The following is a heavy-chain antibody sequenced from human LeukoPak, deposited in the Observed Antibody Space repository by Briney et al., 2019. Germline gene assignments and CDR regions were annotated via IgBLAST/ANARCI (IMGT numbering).Heavy chain of an antibody. Sequence: SETLSLTCTMSGGSISPYYWSWIRQPPGKGLEWIAYIFHSGTTKYNPSLKSRVAISLDTPKSQFSLKLHSVTAADTAVYFCATGAGPFDYWGQGILVTVSS. D-gene: IGHD4-17*01. CDR1: GGSISPYY. CDR2: IFHSGTT. CDR3: ATGAGPFDY. J-gene: IGHJ4*02. V-gene: IGHV4-59*12.